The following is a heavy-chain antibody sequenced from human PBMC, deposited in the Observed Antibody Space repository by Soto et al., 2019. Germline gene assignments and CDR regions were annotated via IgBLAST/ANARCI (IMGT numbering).Heavy chain of an antibody. CDR3: SRPLGIAPGGLDPFDI. D-gene: IGHD6-13*01. J-gene: IGHJ3*02. Sequence: PGGSLRLSCAASGFTFSGSAMHWVRQASGKGLEWVGRIRSEAYNYATAYAASVKGRFTISRDDSKNTAYLQMNSLKTEDTAVYYCSRPLGIAPGGLDPFDIWGQGTMVTVSS. CDR2: IRSEAYNYAT. V-gene: IGHV3-73*01. CDR1: GFTFSGSA.